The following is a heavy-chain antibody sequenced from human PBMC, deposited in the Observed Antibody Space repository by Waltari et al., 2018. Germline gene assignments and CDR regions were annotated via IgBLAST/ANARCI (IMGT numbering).Heavy chain of an antibody. CDR2: IYYRGRT. CDR1: GDSISRSDYY. Sequence: QLQLQESGPGLVKPSETLSLTCTVSGDSISRSDYYWGWVRQPPGKGLEWGGNIYYRGRTFHNPSLRSRVTMSVDTSKNQFSLKLTSVTAADTAVYFCARVVREVITAASYFELWGQGSLVTVSS. J-gene: IGHJ4*02. D-gene: IGHD2-15*01. V-gene: IGHV4-39*07. CDR3: ARVVREVITAASYFEL.